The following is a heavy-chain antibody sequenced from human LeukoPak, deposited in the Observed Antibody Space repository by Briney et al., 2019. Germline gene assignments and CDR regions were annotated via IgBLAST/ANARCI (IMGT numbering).Heavy chain of an antibody. V-gene: IGHV4-59*01. D-gene: IGHD3-22*01. CDR2: IPYSGST. CDR3: ARTFYYDSYGGWFDP. Sequence: SETLSLTCTVSGDSISSYYWGWIRQPPGKGLEWIGHIPYSGSTNYKSSLKSRVTISVDTSKKHFSLKLSSVTAADTAVYYCARTFYYDSYGGWFDPWGQGTLVTVSS. CDR1: GDSISSYY. J-gene: IGHJ5*02.